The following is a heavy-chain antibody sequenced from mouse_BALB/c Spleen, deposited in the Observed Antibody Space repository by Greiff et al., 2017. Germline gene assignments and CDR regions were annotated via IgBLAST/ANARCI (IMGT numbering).Heavy chain of an antibody. J-gene: IGHJ4*01. Sequence: ESGPGLVKPSQSLSLTCTVTGYSITSDYAWNWIRQFPGNKLEWMGYISYSGSTSYNPSLKSRISITRDTSKNQFFLQLNSVTTEDTATYYCARRGYYGDYYAMDYWGQGTSVTVSS. CDR1: GYSITSDYA. CDR2: ISYSGST. V-gene: IGHV3-2*02. D-gene: IGHD1-1*01. CDR3: ARRGYYGDYYAMDY.